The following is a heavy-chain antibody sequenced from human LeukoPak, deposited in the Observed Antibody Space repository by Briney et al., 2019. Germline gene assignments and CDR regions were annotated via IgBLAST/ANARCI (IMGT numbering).Heavy chain of an antibody. CDR3: ARDRVGGDYFDY. D-gene: IGHD2-15*01. CDR1: GFTFTSYG. V-gene: IGHV3-30*03. CDR2: MSYNGNK. J-gene: IGHJ4*02. Sequence: GGSLRLSCAASGFTFTSYGFHWVRQAPGKALEWVAFMSYNGNKKYGDSVKGRFTISRDNAKNSLYLQMNSLRAEDTAVYYCARDRVGGDYFDYWGQGTLVTVSS.